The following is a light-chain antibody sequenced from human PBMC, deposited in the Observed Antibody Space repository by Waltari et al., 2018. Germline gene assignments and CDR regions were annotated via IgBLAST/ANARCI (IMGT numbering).Light chain of an antibody. V-gene: IGLV2-11*01. CDR2: DVT. CDR3: CSYAGSDTLL. CDR1: SSDVGGCKY. Sequence: QSALTQPLSVSGSPGQTVTISCTGTSSDVGGCKYVSWYQQHPGNPPQLMIYDVTRRPSGVPDRFSGSKSGNTASLTISGLQPEDEADYFCCSYAGSDTLLFGGGTKLTVL. J-gene: IGLJ2*01.